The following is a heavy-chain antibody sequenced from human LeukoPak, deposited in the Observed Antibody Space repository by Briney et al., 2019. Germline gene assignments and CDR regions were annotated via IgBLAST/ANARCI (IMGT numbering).Heavy chain of an antibody. D-gene: IGHD2-15*01. CDR1: RLIFSTFV. CDR2: ISYDGSNK. J-gene: IGHJ4*02. CDR3: AKGVGYCTVISCYHFDY. V-gene: IGHV3-30*18. Sequence: VGSLRLSCAASRLIFSTFVMHWVRQPPGKGREGVALISYDGSNKYYADSVKGRFTISRDNSKNTLYLHVTSLRAEDTAVYYCAKGVGYCTVISCYHFDYWGQGTLVTVSS.